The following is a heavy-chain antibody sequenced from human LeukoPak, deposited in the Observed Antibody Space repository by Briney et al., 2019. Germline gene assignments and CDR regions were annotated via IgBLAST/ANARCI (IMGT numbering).Heavy chain of an antibody. V-gene: IGHV3-64*01. J-gene: IGHJ4*02. CDR2: ISSNGGST. D-gene: IGHD1/OR15-1a*01. CDR1: GFTFSSYA. CDR3: AKSRALYNWNILDY. Sequence: PGGSLRLPCAASGFTFSSYAMHWVRQAPGKGLEYVSAISSNGGSTYYANSVKGRFTISRDNSKNTLYLQMGSLRAEDTAVYYCAKSRALYNWNILDYWGQGTLVTVSS.